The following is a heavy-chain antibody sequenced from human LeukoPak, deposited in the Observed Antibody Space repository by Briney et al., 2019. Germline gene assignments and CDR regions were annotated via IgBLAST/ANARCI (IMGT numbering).Heavy chain of an antibody. D-gene: IGHD4-23*01. Sequence: SETLSLTCTVSGHSISSGYYWGWIRQPPGKGLEWIGSIYHSGSTYYNPSLKSRVTISADTSKNQFSLKLTSVTAADAAVYYCARCDNGGNWDYWGQGTLVTVSS. CDR1: GHSISSGYY. CDR2: IYHSGST. V-gene: IGHV4-38-2*02. CDR3: ARCDNGGNWDY. J-gene: IGHJ4*02.